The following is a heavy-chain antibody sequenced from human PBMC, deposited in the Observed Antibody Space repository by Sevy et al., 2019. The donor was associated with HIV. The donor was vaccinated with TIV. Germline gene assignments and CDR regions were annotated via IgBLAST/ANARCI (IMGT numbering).Heavy chain of an antibody. CDR2: IYPGDSDT. CDR3: ARVDLPPGIAAAGSYYGMDV. J-gene: IGHJ6*02. V-gene: IGHV5-51*01. CDR1: GYKFTRYW. Sequence: GESLKISCKGFGYKFTRYWIGWVRQMPGKGLEWMGIIYPGDSDTRYSPSFQGQVTISADKSISTAYLQWSSLKVSDTAMYYCARVDLPPGIAAAGSYYGMDVWGQGTTVTVSS. D-gene: IGHD6-13*01.